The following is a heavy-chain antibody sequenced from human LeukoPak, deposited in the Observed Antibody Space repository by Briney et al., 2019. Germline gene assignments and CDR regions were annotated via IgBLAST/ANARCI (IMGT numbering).Heavy chain of an antibody. J-gene: IGHJ4*02. V-gene: IGHV4-34*01. CDR2: ISYGGST. Sequence: SETLSLTCAVSGGSFSGYYWTWICQPPGEGLEWIGEISYGGSTNYNPALKSRVTISVDSSKNQFSLTLTSVTVADTAVYYCARVTRRRTTGEIFGRYFDYWGQGTLVAVSS. CDR1: GGSFSGYY. CDR3: ARVTRRRTTGEIFGRYFDY. D-gene: IGHD2/OR15-2a*01.